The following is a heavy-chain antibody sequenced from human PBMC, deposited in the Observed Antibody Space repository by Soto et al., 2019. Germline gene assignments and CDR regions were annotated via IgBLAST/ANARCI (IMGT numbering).Heavy chain of an antibody. CDR2: IYYSGST. V-gene: IGHV4-59*01. Sequence: SETLSLTCTVSGGSISSYYWSWIRQPPGKGLEWIGYIYYSGSTNYNPSLKSRVTISVDTSKNQFSLKLSSVTAADTAVYYCARHISYYYYGMDVWGQGTTVTVS. CDR1: GGSISSYY. D-gene: IGHD1-20*01. CDR3: ARHISYYYYGMDV. J-gene: IGHJ6*02.